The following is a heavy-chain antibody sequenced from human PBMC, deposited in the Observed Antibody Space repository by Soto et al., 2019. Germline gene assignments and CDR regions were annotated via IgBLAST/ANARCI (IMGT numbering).Heavy chain of an antibody. CDR3: ARDSSSWYRYYYYGMDV. CDR1: GGSVSSGSYY. D-gene: IGHD6-13*01. J-gene: IGHJ6*02. Sequence: SETLSLTCTVSGGSVSSGSYYWSWIRQPPGKGLEWIGYIYYSGSTNYNPSLKSRVTISVDTSKNQFSLKLSSVTAADTAVYYCARDSSSWYRYYYYGMDVWGQGTTVTVSS. CDR2: IYYSGST. V-gene: IGHV4-61*01.